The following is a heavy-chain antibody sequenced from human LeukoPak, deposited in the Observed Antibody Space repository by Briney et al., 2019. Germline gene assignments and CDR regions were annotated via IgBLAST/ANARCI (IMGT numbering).Heavy chain of an antibody. J-gene: IGHJ4*02. D-gene: IGHD6-19*01. CDR2: ISSSGSAI. CDR3: ARGGSLGY. Sequence: GGSLSLSCAASGFTFSSYEMNWVRQAPGKGLEWVSKISSSGSAIYYADSVKGRITISRDNAKSTLYLQMNSLRVEDTAVYYCARGGSLGYWGQGTLVTVSS. CDR1: GFTFSSYE. V-gene: IGHV3-48*03.